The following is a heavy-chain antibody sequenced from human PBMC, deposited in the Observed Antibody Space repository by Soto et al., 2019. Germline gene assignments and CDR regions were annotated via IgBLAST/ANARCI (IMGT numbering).Heavy chain of an antibody. D-gene: IGHD3-22*01. CDR1: GGSISSGDYY. V-gene: IGHV4-30-4*01. Sequence: QVQLQESGPGLVKPSQTLSLTCTVSGGSISSGDYYWSWIRQPPGKGLEWIGYIYYSGSTYYNPSLKSRVTISVDTSKNQFSLKLSSVTAADTAVYYCARSLIVDYYDKEDAFDIWGQGTMVTVSS. J-gene: IGHJ3*02. CDR3: ARSLIVDYYDKEDAFDI. CDR2: IYYSGST.